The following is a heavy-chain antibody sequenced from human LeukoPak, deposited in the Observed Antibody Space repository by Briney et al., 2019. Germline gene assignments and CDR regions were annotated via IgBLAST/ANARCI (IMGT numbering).Heavy chain of an antibody. CDR3: AKAGDFSNYVGYYYYMDV. D-gene: IGHD3-3*01. Sequence: GGSLRLSCAASGFTFSNFAMSWVRQAPGKGLEWVSAISGSGGSTYYADSVKGRFTISRDNSKNTLYLQMNSLRADDTAVYYCAKAGDFSNYVGYYYYMDVWGKGTTVTVSS. CDR1: GFTFSNFA. CDR2: ISGSGGST. V-gene: IGHV3-23*01. J-gene: IGHJ6*03.